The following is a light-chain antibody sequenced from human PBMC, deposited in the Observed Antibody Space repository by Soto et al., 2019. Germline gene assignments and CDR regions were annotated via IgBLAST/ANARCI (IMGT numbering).Light chain of an antibody. CDR3: QQLNSYPWT. CDR1: QGISSY. CDR2: AAS. Sequence: DIQLTQSPSFLSASVGDRVTITCRASQGISSYLAWYQQKPGKAPKLLIYAASTLQSGVPSRFSGSGSGTEFTLTTRSLQPEPFATYYCQQLNSYPWTFVQETKVEIK. V-gene: IGKV1-9*01. J-gene: IGKJ1*01.